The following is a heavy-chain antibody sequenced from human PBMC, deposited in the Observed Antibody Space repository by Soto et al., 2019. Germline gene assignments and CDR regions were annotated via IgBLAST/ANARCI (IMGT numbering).Heavy chain of an antibody. J-gene: IGHJ4*02. CDR2: TSGNNDDT. V-gene: IGHV1-18*04. CDR3: ARDERGTCTGSNCYYFDY. Sequence: GSVKVSCKASGYIFTHYGISCGLQSPCQVLEWMAWTSGNNDDTNYAPKLQDRVTLTTDTSTGTAYMELRSLRSDDTAVYYCARDERGTCTGSNCYYFDYWGQGTLVTVSS. D-gene: IGHD2-2*01. CDR1: GYIFTHYG.